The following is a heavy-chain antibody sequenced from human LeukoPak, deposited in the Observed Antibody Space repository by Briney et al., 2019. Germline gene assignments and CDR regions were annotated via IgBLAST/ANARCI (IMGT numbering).Heavy chain of an antibody. CDR1: RGTFSTYA. CDR2: IIPMVGTA. CDR3: ARDLYCNRTSCSV. J-gene: IGHJ4*02. Sequence: ASVKVSCKASRGTFSTYAISWVRQAPGQGLEWVGVIIPMVGTATYAQRFQGRVTITADESTSTAYVELSSLRSEDTAVYYCARDLYCNRTSCSVWGQGTLVIVSS. V-gene: IGHV1-69*01. D-gene: IGHD2-2*01.